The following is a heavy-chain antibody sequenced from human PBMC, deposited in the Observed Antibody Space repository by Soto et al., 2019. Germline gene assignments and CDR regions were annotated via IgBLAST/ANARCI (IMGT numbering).Heavy chain of an antibody. CDR2: ISYDGSDM. J-gene: IGHJ4*02. D-gene: IGHD1-26*01. CDR3: AKDPRGIVGAGAWLDS. V-gene: IGHV3-30*18. CDR1: GFSFSSYA. Sequence: LRLSCAASGFSFSSYAIHWVRQAPGKGLEWVAVISYDGSDMYYGDSVKGRFTISRDNSNNTLYLQMNSLRPDDTALYYCAKDPRGIVGAGAWLDSWGQGTLVTVSS.